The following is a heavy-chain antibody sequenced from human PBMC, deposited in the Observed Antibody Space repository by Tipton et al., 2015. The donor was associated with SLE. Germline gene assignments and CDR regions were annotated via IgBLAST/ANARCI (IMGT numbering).Heavy chain of an antibody. D-gene: IGHD1-26*01. CDR1: GYTFTSYD. V-gene: IGHV1-8*01. CDR3: ARRWELLEDFGY. CDR2: MNPNSGNT. Sequence: QVQLAQSGAEVKKPGASVKVSCKASGYTFTSYDINWVRQATGQGLEWMGWMNPNSGNTGYAQKFQGRVTMTRYTSISTAYMELSSLRSEDTAVYYCARRWELLEDFGYWGQGTLVTVSS. J-gene: IGHJ4*02.